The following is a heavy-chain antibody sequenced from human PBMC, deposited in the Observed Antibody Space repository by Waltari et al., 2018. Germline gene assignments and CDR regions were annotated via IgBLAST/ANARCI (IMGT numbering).Heavy chain of an antibody. CDR1: GGTFSSYA. Sequence: QVQLVQSGAEVKKPGSSVKVSCKASGGTFSSYAISWVRQAPGQGLEWMGGIIPIFGTANYAQKFQGRVTITADESTSTAYMELSSLRSEDTAVYYCARDNTVTTFHYFDYWGQGTLVTVSS. V-gene: IGHV1-69*01. D-gene: IGHD4-17*01. CDR2: IIPIFGTA. CDR3: ARDNTVTTFHYFDY. J-gene: IGHJ4*02.